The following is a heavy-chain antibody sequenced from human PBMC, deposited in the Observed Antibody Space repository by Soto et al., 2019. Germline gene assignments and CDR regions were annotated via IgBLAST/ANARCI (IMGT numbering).Heavy chain of an antibody. D-gene: IGHD4-17*01. CDR3: AKVMSNGGAFDY. V-gene: IGHV3-23*01. J-gene: IGHJ4*02. Sequence: PGGSLGLSCAASGFTFSSYAMSWVRQAPGKGLEWVSAISGSGGSTYYADSVKGRFTISRDNSKNTLYLQMNSLRAEDTAVYYCAKVMSNGGAFDYWGQGTLVTVSS. CDR2: ISGSGGST. CDR1: GFTFSSYA.